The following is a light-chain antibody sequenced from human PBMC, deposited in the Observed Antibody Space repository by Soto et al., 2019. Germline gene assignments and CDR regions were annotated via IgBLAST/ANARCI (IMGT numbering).Light chain of an antibody. J-gene: IGLJ1*01. Sequence: QSALTQPASVSGSPGQSITISCTGTSSDVGSYNLVSWYQQHPGKAPKLMIYEGSKRPSGVSNRFSGSKSGNTASLTISGRQAEDEADYYCCSYAGSSTPDFFGTGTKITVL. CDR1: SSDVGSYNL. V-gene: IGLV2-23*01. CDR3: CSYAGSSTPDF. CDR2: EGS.